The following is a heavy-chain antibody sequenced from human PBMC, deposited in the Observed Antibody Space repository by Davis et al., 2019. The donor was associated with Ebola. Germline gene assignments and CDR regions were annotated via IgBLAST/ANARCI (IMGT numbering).Heavy chain of an antibody. J-gene: IGHJ5*02. D-gene: IGHD3-3*01. Sequence: GGSLRLSCKGSGYSFTSYWIGWVRQMPGKGLEWMGIIYPGDSDTRYSPSFQGQVTISADKSISTAYLQWSSLKASDTAMYYCARHKLRSPHNWFDPWGQGTLVTVSS. CDR3: ARHKLRSPHNWFDP. V-gene: IGHV5-51*01. CDR1: GYSFTSYW. CDR2: IYPGDSDT.